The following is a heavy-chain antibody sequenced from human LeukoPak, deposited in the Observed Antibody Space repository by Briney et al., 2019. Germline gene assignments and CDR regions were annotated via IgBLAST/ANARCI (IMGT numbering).Heavy chain of an antibody. CDR2: INPNSGGT. Sequence: ASVKVSCKASGYTFTGYYMHWVRQAPGKGLEWMGWINPNSGGTNYAQKFQGRVTMTRDTSISTAYMELSRLRSDDTAVYYCARGAVPAAGDWFDPWGQGTLVTVSS. V-gene: IGHV1-2*02. CDR1: GYTFTGYY. D-gene: IGHD2-2*01. CDR3: ARGAVPAAGDWFDP. J-gene: IGHJ5*02.